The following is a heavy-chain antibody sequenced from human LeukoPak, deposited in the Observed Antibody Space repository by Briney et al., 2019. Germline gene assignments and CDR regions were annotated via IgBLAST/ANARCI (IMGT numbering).Heavy chain of an antibody. CDR1: GFTFSDYY. CDR2: ISSSGSTI. CDR3: ARDRVDSSGYRHYYYYMDV. D-gene: IGHD3-22*01. Sequence: KPGGSLRLSCAASGFTFSDYYMSWIRQAPGEGLEWVSYISSSGSTIYYADSVKGRFTISRDNAKNTLYLQMNSLRAEDTAVYYCARDRVDSSGYRHYYYYMDVWGKGTTVTVSS. J-gene: IGHJ6*03. V-gene: IGHV3-11*04.